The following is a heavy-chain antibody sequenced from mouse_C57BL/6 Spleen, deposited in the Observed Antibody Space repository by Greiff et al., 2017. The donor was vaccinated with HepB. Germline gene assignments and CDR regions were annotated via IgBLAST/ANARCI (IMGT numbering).Heavy chain of an antibody. CDR1: GYTFTSYW. CDR3: ERSGTRWDWYFDV. V-gene: IGHV1-64*01. D-gene: IGHD4-1*01. Sequence: QVQLQQPGAELVKPGASVKLSCKASGYTFTSYWMHWVKQRPGQGLEWIGMIHPNSGSNNYNEKFKRKATLTVANAASTAYMKLSSLTSEDSAVYDSERSGTRWDWYFDVWGTGTTVTVSS. J-gene: IGHJ1*03. CDR2: IHPNSGSN.